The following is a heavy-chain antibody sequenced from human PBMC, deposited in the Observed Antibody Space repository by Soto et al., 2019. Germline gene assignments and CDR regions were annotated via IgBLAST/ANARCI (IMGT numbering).Heavy chain of an antibody. V-gene: IGHV4-61*01. CDR3: ARDKNGLDY. CDR2: IYYSGST. D-gene: IGHD1-1*01. CDR1: GGSVSSGSYY. Sequence: SETLSLTCTVSGGSVSSGSYYWSWIRQPPGKGLEWIGYIYYSGSTNYNPSLKSRVTISVDTSKNQFSLKLSSVTAADTAVYYCARDKNGLDYWGQGTLVTVSS. J-gene: IGHJ4*02.